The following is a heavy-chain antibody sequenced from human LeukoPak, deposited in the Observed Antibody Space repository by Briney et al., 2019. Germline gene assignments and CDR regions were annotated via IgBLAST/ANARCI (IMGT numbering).Heavy chain of an antibody. CDR2: IRGSGYDT. CDR3: ARSIIAAGTIYSYYYMDV. Sequence: GGSLRLSCAASGFTFSTYGMTWVRQAPGKGLEWVSGIRGSGYDTYYADSVMGRFTISRDNSKNTLYLQMNSLRVEDTAVYYCARSIIAAGTIYSYYYMDVWGKGTTVTISS. D-gene: IGHD6-13*01. V-gene: IGHV3-23*01. CDR1: GFTFSTYG. J-gene: IGHJ6*03.